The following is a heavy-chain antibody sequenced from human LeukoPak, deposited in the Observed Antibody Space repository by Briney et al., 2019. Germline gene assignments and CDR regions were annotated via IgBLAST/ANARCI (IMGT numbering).Heavy chain of an antibody. V-gene: IGHV3-7*01. J-gene: IGHJ4*02. CDR2: IKQDGSEK. CDR1: GFTFSSYW. D-gene: IGHD3-22*01. Sequence: PGGSLRLSCAASGFTFSSYWMSWVRQAPGKGLEWVANIKQDGSEKYYVDSVKGRFTISRDNAKNSLYLQMNSLRAEDTAVYYCARDRTYYYDSSGYLDYWGQGTLVTVSS. CDR3: ARDRTYYYDSSGYLDY.